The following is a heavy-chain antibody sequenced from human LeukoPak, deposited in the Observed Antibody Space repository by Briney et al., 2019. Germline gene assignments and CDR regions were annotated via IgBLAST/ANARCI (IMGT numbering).Heavy chain of an antibody. V-gene: IGHV3-74*01. Sequence: GGSLRLSCAASGFSLSNYWMNWVRQVPGKGLVWGSRVNKDGGSTVYADSVKGRFTISRDNAKNTLFLDMNGLSAEDTAVYYCARGGASSSFDNWGPGTLVTVS. CDR2: VNKDGGST. CDR3: ARGGASSSFDN. D-gene: IGHD1-26*01. CDR1: GFSLSNYW. J-gene: IGHJ4*02.